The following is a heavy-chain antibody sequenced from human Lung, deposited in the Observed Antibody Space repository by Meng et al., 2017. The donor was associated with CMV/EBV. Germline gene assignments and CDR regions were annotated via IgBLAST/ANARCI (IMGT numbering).Heavy chain of an antibody. CDR1: GFTFSRYW. J-gene: IGHJ4*02. Sequence: GGSLRLSCAASGFTFSRYWMGWVRQVPGKGLEWVANIKQDGSEKYYVDSVKGRFTIARDNAKNSLYLQMNSLRADDTAVYYCVKGGTQDREDWGQGTLVTVSS. CDR3: VKGGTQDRED. D-gene: IGHD1-26*01. V-gene: IGHV3-7*01. CDR2: IKQDGSEK.